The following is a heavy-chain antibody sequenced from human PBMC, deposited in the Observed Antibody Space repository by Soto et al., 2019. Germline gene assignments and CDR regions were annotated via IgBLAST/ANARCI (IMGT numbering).Heavy chain of an antibody. Sequence: QVQLVQSGAEVKKSGASVKVSCKASGYSFTDYAFTWVRQAPGQGLEWMGWISAYNGNTNYAQNLQGRVTMTTDTSTSKAYMELRSLRSDDTAVYYCARDIDPSRFLEWTSIDYWGQGTLVTVSS. J-gene: IGHJ4*02. CDR1: GYSFTDYA. CDR2: ISAYNGNT. V-gene: IGHV1-18*01. CDR3: ARDIDPSRFLEWTSIDY. D-gene: IGHD3-3*01.